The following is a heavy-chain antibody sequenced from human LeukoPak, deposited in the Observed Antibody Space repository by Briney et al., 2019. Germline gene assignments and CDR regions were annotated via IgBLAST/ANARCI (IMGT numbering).Heavy chain of an antibody. V-gene: IGHV4-30-2*01. D-gene: IGHD7-27*01. J-gene: IGHJ4*02. CDR3: ARWALGNFDY. CDR1: GGSISSGGYS. Sequence: SETLSLTCAVSGGSISSGGYSWSWIRQPPGKGLEWIGYIYHSGSTYYNPSLKSRVTISVDTSKNQFSLKLSSVTAADTAVYYCARWALGNFDYWGQGTLVTVSS. CDR2: IYHSGST.